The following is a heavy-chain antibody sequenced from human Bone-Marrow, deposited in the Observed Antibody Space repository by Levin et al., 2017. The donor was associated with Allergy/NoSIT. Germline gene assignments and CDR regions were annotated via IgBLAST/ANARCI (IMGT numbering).Heavy chain of an antibody. D-gene: IGHD3-22*01. CDR3: ARTVVVVIHYWYFDL. CDR1: GGTFSSYA. V-gene: IGHV1-69*13. CDR2: IIPIFGTA. Sequence: SVKVSCKASGGTFSSYAISWVRQAPGQGLEWMGGIIPIFGTANYAQKFQGRVTITADESTSTAYMELSSLRSEDTAVYYCARTVVVVIHYWYFDLWGRGTLVTVSS. J-gene: IGHJ2*01.